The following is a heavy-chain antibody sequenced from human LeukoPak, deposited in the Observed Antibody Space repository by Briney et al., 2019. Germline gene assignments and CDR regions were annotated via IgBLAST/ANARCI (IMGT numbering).Heavy chain of an antibody. Sequence: GGSLRLSCAASGFTFRSYSMNLVRPAPGEGLGWVSYISSSSSTIYYADSVKGRFTISRDNAKNSLYLQMNSLRAEATAVYYCARDPTLYSIVDYYYGMDVWGQGTTVTVSS. CDR1: GFTFRSYS. CDR3: ARDPTLYSIVDYYYGMDV. J-gene: IGHJ6*02. CDR2: ISSSSSTI. V-gene: IGHV3-48*01. D-gene: IGHD2-15*01.